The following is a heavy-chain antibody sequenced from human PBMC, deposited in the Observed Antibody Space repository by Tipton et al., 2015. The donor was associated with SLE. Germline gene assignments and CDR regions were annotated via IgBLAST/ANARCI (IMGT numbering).Heavy chain of an antibody. D-gene: IGHD5-12*01. CDR2: INHSGST. V-gene: IGHV4-39*07. CDR1: GGSISSGGYY. CDR3: ARVGWLAEDY. Sequence: TLSLTCTVSGGSISSGGYYWSWIRQPPGKGLEWIGEINHSGSTNYNPSLKSRVTISVDTSKNQFSLKLSSVTAADTAVYYCARVGWLAEDYWGQETLVTVSS. J-gene: IGHJ4*02.